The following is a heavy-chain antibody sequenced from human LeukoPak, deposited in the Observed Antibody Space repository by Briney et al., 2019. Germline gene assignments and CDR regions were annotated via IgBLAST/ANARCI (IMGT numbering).Heavy chain of an antibody. D-gene: IGHD6-19*01. J-gene: IGHJ5*02. CDR1: GFTFSSYE. CDR3: ARARIAVAGTRNWFDP. V-gene: IGHV3-48*03. CDR2: ISSSGSTI. Sequence: PGGTLRLSCAASGFTFSSYEMNWVRQAPGKGLEWVSYISSSGSTIYYADSVKGRFTISRDNAKNSLYLQMNSLRAEATAVYYCARARIAVAGTRNWFDPWGQGTLVTVSS.